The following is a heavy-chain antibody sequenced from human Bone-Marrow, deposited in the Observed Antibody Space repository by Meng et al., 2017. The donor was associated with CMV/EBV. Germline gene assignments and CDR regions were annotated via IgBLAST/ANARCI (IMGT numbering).Heavy chain of an antibody. Sequence: SETLSLTCTVSGGSVSSGSYYWSWIRQPPGKGLEWIGYIYYSGSTNYNPSLKSRVTISVDTSKNQFSLKLSSVTAADTAVYYCARDRGSDYDFWSGYPHYYYYYGMDFWGQGHTVNGAS. V-gene: IGHV4-61*01. CDR2: IYYSGST. D-gene: IGHD3-3*01. CDR1: GGSVSSGSYY. J-gene: IGHJ6*02. CDR3: ARDRGSDYDFWSGYPHYYYYYGMDF.